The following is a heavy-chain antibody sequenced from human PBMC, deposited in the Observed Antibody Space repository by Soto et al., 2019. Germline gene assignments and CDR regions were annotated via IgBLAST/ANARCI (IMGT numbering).Heavy chain of an antibody. CDR1: GFTFSSYG. CDR2: IWYDGSNK. D-gene: IGHD6-13*01. J-gene: IGHJ6*02. V-gene: IGHV3-33*01. Sequence: QVQLVESGGGVVQPGRSLRLSCAASGFTFSSYGMHWVRQAPGKGLEWVAGIWYDGSNKYYADSVKGRFTISRDNSKNSLYLPMTGLRAEDTAVSYCARDLGVIAAALRVCYGMDVWGEGTTVSVS. CDR3: ARDLGVIAAALRVCYGMDV.